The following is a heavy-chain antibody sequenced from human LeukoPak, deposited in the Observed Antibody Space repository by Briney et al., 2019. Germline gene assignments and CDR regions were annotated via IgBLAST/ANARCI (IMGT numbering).Heavy chain of an antibody. CDR3: ARGSRSGWPIH. CDR1: GGSISSYY. J-gene: IGHJ4*02. D-gene: IGHD6-25*01. Sequence: PSETLSLTCTVSGGSISSYYWSWIRQPAGKGLEWIGRMYTGGSTNYNPSLKSRVTMSGDTSKNQVSLRLTSVTAADTAVYYCARGSRSGWPIHWGQGTLVTVSS. CDR2: MYTGGST. V-gene: IGHV4-4*07.